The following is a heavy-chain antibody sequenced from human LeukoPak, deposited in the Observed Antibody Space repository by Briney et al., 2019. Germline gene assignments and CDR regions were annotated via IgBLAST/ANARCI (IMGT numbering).Heavy chain of an antibody. Sequence: SETLSLTCTVSGGSISINNYYWAWIRHPPGKGLEWIGSIYYSGSTYYNASLKGRVTISVDTSKNQFSLKLSSVTAEDTAVYSCARRIAAAASDYWGQGTLVTVSS. CDR1: GGSISINNYY. CDR3: ARRIAAAASDY. J-gene: IGHJ4*02. V-gene: IGHV4-39*01. CDR2: IYYSGST. D-gene: IGHD6-13*01.